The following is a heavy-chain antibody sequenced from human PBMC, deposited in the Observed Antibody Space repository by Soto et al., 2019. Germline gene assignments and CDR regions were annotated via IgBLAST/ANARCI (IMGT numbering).Heavy chain of an antibody. CDR1: GGTFSSYT. J-gene: IGHJ4*02. CDR3: ANPPRY. Sequence: QVQLVQSGAEVKKPGSSVKVSCKASGGTFSSYTISWVRQAPGQGLDWMGRIIPISGIANHAQKFQGRVTITADKTTGTAYMELSSLRSEYTAVYYCANPPRYWGQGTLVTVSS. V-gene: IGHV1-69*02. CDR2: IIPISGIA.